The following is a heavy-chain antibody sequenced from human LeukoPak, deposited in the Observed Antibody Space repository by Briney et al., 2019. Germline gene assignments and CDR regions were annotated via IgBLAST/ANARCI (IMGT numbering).Heavy chain of an antibody. CDR3: ARGGTTVTTYYYYYMDV. CDR1: GGSFSGYY. J-gene: IGHJ6*03. V-gene: IGHV4-34*01. D-gene: IGHD4-17*01. CDR2: INHSGST. Sequence: PSETLSLTCAVYGGSFSGYYWSWIRQPPGKGLEWIGEINHSGSTNYNPSLKSRVTISVDTSKNQFSLELSSVTAADTAVYYCARGGTTVTTYYYYYMDVWGKGTTVTVSS.